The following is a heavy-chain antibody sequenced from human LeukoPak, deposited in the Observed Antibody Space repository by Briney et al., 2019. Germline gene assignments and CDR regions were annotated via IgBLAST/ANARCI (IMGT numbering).Heavy chain of an antibody. CDR1: GFTFSGSA. CDR3: TSTITYGPGRRPYGMDV. D-gene: IGHD3-10*01. V-gene: IGHV3-73*01. Sequence: PGGSLRLSCAASGFTFSGSAMHWVRQASGKGLEGVGRIRSKANSYATEYAPSVKGRFTISSDDSKNTAYLQMNSLKTEDTAVYYCTSTITYGPGRRPYGMDVWGQGTLVTVSS. CDR2: IRSKANSYAT. J-gene: IGHJ6*02.